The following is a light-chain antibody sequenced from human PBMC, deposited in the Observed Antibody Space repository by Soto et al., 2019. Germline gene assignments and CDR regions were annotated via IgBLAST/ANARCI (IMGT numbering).Light chain of an antibody. CDR3: QQYDKWPRT. J-gene: IGKJ1*01. CDR2: DAS. V-gene: IGKV3-15*01. CDR1: QSVSSY. Sequence: EIVLTQSPATLSLSPGERATLSCWASQSVSSYLAWYQQKPGQAPRLLIYDASTRATGIPDRFSGGGSGAEYTLTISSLQSEDFAVYYCQQYDKWPRTFGQGTKVHI.